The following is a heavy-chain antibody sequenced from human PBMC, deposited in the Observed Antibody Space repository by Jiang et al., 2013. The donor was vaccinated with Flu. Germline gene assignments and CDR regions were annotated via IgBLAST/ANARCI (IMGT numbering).Heavy chain of an antibody. Sequence: RIDPRSSYTSYSPSFQGHVTLTVDKSIITAYLQWSSLEASDTAMYYCARHALGSSGWHYFDDWGQGTLVTVSS. CDR3: ARHALGSSGWHYFDD. D-gene: IGHD6-25*01. V-gene: IGHV5-10-1*01. J-gene: IGHJ4*02. CDR2: IDPRSSYT.